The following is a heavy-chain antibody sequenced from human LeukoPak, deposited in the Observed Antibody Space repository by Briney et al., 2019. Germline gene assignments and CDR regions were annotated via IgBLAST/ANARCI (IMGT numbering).Heavy chain of an antibody. CDR2: FDPEDGET. D-gene: IGHD3-22*01. CDR3: ATVGYYYDSSAPTPNWFDP. CDR1: GSTLTELS. Sequence: ASVKVSCKVSGSTLTELSMHWVRQAPGKGLEWMGGFDPEDGETIYAQKFQGRVTMTEDTSTDTAYMELSSLRSEDTAVYYCATVGYYYDSSAPTPNWFDPWGQGTLVTASS. V-gene: IGHV1-24*01. J-gene: IGHJ5*02.